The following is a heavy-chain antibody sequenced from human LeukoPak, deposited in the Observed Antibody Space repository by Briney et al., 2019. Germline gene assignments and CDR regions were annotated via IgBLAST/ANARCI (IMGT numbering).Heavy chain of an antibody. CDR1: GFTFSSYG. V-gene: IGHV3-30*02. J-gene: IGHJ4*02. CDR3: AKDREGYCISTTCYGSLDY. CDR2: IRHDGSYQ. D-gene: IGHD2-2*01. Sequence: PGGSLRLSCAAFGFTFSSYGMHWVRQTPGKGLEWVAFIRHDGSYQQYADSVKGRFTVSRDNSKDMVYLQMNSLRTEDTAVYYCAKDREGYCISTTCYGSLDYWGQGTLVTVSS.